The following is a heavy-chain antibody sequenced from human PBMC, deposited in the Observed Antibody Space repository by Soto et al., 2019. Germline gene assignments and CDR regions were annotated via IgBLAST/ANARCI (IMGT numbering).Heavy chain of an antibody. CDR1: GFTFTSSA. V-gene: IGHV1-58*01. CDR3: AADYSFGSSWYRGFDY. J-gene: IGHJ4*02. D-gene: IGHD6-13*01. CDR2: IVVGSGNT. Sequence: SVKVSCKASGFTFTSSAVQWVRQARGQRLEWIGWIVVGSGNTNYAQKFQERVTINRDMSTSTAYMELSSLRSEDTAVYYCAADYSFGSSWYRGFDYWGQGTLVTVSS.